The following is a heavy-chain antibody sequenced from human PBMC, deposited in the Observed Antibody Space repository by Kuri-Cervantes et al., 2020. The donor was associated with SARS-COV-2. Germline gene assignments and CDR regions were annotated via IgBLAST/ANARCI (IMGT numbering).Heavy chain of an antibody. J-gene: IGHJ6*03. CDR3: ASARNYYYMDV. V-gene: IGHV3-11*04. Sequence: GGSLRLSCAASGFPFNDYYFTWIRQAPGKGLEWVSSIRPSGGSKFYADSVKGRFTISRDDAKSSVYLQMNSLRAEDTAVYYCASARNYYYMDVWGKGTTVTVSS. CDR1: GFPFNDYY. D-gene: IGHD6-6*01. CDR2: IRPSGGSK.